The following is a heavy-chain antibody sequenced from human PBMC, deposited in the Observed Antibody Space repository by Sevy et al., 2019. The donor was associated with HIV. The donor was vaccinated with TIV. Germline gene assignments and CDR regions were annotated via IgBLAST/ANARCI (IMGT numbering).Heavy chain of an antibody. CDR3: TREDIVLGEDNYYGMDG. J-gene: IGHJ6*02. V-gene: IGHV3-53*01. CDR1: GFSVSSNY. Sequence: GGSLRLSCVVSGFSVSSNYMSWVRQAPGKGLEWVSNIYSDGRTYYADSVRGRFTISRDTSKNTVYLEMKSLRAEDTAVYYCTREDIVLGEDNYYGMDGWGHRTTVTVSS. D-gene: IGHD2-15*01. CDR2: IYSDGRT.